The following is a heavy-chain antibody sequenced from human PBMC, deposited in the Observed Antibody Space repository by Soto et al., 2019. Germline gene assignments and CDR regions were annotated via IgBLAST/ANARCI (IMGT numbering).Heavy chain of an antibody. Sequence: QVQLVQSGAEVKKPGSSVKVSCKASGGTFSSYTISWVRQAPGQGLEWMGRIIPILGIANYAQKFQGRVTINADNSTSTAYMELSSLRSEDTAVYYCARGEKDIVVVPAAMNNWFDPWGQGTLVTVSS. J-gene: IGHJ5*02. CDR3: ARGEKDIVVVPAAMNNWFDP. CDR1: GGTFSSYT. V-gene: IGHV1-69*02. CDR2: IIPILGIA. D-gene: IGHD2-2*01.